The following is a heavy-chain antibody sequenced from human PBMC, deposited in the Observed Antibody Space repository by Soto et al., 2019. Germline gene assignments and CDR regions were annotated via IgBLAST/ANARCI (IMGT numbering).Heavy chain of an antibody. D-gene: IGHD4-4*01. V-gene: IGHV3-30-3*01. J-gene: IGHJ4*02. CDR3: ARVPSNSDTWGY. Sequence: QVQLVESGGGVVQPGRSLRLSCAASGFTFSSYAMYWVRQAPGKGLEWVAAISYDGSNKYYADPVKGRFTISGDNSKNTLYLQTNSLRADDTAVYYCARVPSNSDTWGYGGQGTLVTVSS. CDR2: ISYDGSNK. CDR1: GFTFSSYA.